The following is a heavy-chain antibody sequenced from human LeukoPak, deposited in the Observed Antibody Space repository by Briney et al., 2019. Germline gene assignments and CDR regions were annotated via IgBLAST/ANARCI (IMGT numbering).Heavy chain of an antibody. CDR1: GFTFSGYV. Sequence: GGSLRLSCAASGFTFSGYVMHWVRQAPGKGLEWVAVISYDGSNKYYADSVKGRFTISRDNSKNTLYLQMNSLRAEDTAVYYCASYTYYYDSSGYSDYWGQGTLVTVSS. D-gene: IGHD3-22*01. V-gene: IGHV3-30*19. J-gene: IGHJ4*02. CDR3: ASYTYYYDSSGYSDY. CDR2: ISYDGSNK.